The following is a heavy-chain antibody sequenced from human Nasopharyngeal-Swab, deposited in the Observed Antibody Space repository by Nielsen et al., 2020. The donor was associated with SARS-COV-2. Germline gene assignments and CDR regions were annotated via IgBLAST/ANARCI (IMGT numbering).Heavy chain of an antibody. CDR2: INPNSGGT. CDR1: GYTFTGYY. D-gene: IGHD3-10*01. J-gene: IGHJ4*02. Sequence: ASVKVSCKASGYTFTGYYIHWVRQAPGQGLEWMGWINPNSGGTNYAQKFQGRVTMTRDTSISTAYMEVRSLRSDDTAVYYCAREPDMVRGITLFDYWGQGTLVTVSS. CDR3: AREPDMVRGITLFDY. V-gene: IGHV1-2*02.